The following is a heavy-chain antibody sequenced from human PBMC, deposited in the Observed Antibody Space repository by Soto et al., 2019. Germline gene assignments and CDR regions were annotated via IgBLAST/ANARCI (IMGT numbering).Heavy chain of an antibody. J-gene: IGHJ4*02. D-gene: IGHD1-1*01. CDR1: GGSFSCYF. V-gene: IGHV4-34*01. CDR3: VRGPYNYNSRYFDY. Sequence: DXLSLTCTVSGGSFSCYFWTWIRQPPGKGLEWLAEINHSGITNYNPSVESRVSMSVDTSKNQFSLRLYSVTAADTAVYYCVRGPYNYNSRYFDYCGQGTLVTVSP. CDR2: INHSGIT.